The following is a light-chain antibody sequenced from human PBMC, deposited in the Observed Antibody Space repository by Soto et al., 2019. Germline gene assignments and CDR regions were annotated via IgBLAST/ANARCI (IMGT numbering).Light chain of an antibody. CDR1: QSLNSFY. CDR3: QQYDSSPRT. V-gene: IGKV3-20*01. J-gene: IGKJ1*01. Sequence: EIVLTQSPGTLSLSPGKRATLSCRASQSLNSFYLAWYQQKPGQAPRLLIYGSSNRATGIPDRFSCSGSGTDCTLTISRLDPEEFAVYYCQQYDSSPRTFGQGTKVEVK. CDR2: GSS.